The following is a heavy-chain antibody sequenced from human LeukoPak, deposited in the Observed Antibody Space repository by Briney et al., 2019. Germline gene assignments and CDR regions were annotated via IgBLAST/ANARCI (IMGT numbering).Heavy chain of an antibody. J-gene: IGHJ4*02. V-gene: IGHV4-31*03. CDR1: GGSISSGGYY. D-gene: IGHD2-15*01. CDR3: ARAPTSKGGFDY. CDR2: IYYSGST. Sequence: PSETLSLTCTVSGGSISSGGYYWSWIRQHPGKGLEWIGYIYYSGSTYYNPSLKSRVTISVDTSKNQFSLKLSSVTAADTAVYYCARAPTSKGGFDYWGQGTLVTVSS.